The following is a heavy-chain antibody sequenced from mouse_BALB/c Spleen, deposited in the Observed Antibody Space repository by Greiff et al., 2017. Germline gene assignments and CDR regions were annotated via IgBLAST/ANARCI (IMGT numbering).Heavy chain of an antibody. Sequence: EVQLVESGGGLVQPGGSRKLSCAASGFTFSSFGMHWVRPAPEKGLEWVAYISSGSSTIYYADTVKGRFTIDRDNPKDTLYLQMTSLRSEDTAMYYCARPNYDAMDYWCQGTSVTVSS. V-gene: IGHV5-17*02. CDR2: ISSGSSTI. J-gene: IGHJ4*01. CDR1: GFTFSSFG. CDR3: ARPNYDAMDY.